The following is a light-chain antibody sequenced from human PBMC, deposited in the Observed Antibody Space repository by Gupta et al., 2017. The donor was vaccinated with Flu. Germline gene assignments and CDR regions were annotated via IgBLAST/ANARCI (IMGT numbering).Light chain of an antibody. CDR2: KAS. CDR3: QQYHGSPYT. Sequence: SGGDRVAITCRARQSLRSWLAWYQQKPGQVPKVLIYKASTLEIGLPSRFSGSQSATEFALTISSLQPDASATYYCQQYHGSPYTFGQGPTLEI. CDR1: QSLRSW. V-gene: IGKV1-5*03. J-gene: IGKJ2*01.